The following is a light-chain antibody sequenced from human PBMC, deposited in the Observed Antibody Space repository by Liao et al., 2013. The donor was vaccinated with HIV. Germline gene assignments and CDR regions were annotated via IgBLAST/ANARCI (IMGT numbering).Light chain of an antibody. CDR3: QVWDSVLIIGL. Sequence: SYVLTQPPSVSVAPGKTARITCGGTNIGTKSVHWYQQKPGQAPVLVIYYDSDRPSGIPERFSGSNSGNTATLTISRVEAGDEADYYCQVWDSVLIIGLFGGGTKLTVL. CDR1: NIGTKS. J-gene: IGLJ2*01. CDR2: YDS. V-gene: IGLV3-21*04.